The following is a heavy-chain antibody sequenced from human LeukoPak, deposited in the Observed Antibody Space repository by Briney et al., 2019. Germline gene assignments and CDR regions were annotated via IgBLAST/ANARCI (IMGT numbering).Heavy chain of an antibody. CDR1: GFNFSRNW. J-gene: IGHJ3*02. CDR2: IKQDGREE. D-gene: IGHD3-22*01. CDR3: AKGSSSPGGEWLLLSDGFDI. V-gene: IGHV3-7*03. Sequence: PGGSLRLSCAASGFNFSRNWMTWVRQAPGKGLEWVANIKQDGREEYYVDSVKGRFTISRDNSKNTLYLQMNSLRAEDTAVYFCAKGSSSPGGEWLLLSDGFDIWGQGTMVTVSS.